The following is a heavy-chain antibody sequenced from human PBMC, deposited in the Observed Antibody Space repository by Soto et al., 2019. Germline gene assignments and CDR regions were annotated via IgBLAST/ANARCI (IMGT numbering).Heavy chain of an antibody. CDR3: TRGSHYHCSGNTCPEEN. J-gene: IGHJ4*02. V-gene: IGHV3-23*01. CDR2: INGDAGRT. D-gene: IGHD2-15*01. CDR1: GFTFSNYV. Sequence: EVQLLESGGGLVQPGGSLRLSCAASGFTFSNYVMSWVRQAPGKGLEWVSNINGDAGRTSYADSVKGRFTIFRDNSSSTLYLQMNSLRAEDTAVYHCTRGSHYHCSGNTCPEENWGQGTLVTVSS.